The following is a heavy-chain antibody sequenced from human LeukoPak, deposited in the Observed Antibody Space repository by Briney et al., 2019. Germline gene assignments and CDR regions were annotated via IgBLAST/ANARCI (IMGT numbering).Heavy chain of an antibody. CDR3: ARGYSGSGRAY. Sequence: GGSLRLSCAASGFTFSSYWMSWVRQAPGKGLVWVSRIDNDGSSTRYADSVKGRFTISRDNAKNTLYLQMNSLRPEDTAVYYCARGYSGSGRAYWGQGTLVTVSS. CDR1: GFTFSSYW. D-gene: IGHD3-10*01. V-gene: IGHV3-74*01. J-gene: IGHJ4*02. CDR2: IDNDGSST.